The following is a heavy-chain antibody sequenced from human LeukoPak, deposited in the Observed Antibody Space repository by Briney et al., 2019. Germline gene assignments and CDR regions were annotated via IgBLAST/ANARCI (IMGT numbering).Heavy chain of an antibody. CDR2: NNPNSGGT. V-gene: IGHV1-2*02. CDR1: GYTFTDYH. CDR3: ARVRASAATGTGARYFQD. D-gene: IGHD1-1*01. J-gene: IGHJ1*01. Sequence: GASVKVSCKASGYTFTDYHIYWMRQAPGQGLEWMGWNNPNSGGTNYAQKFQGRVTMTRDTSTNTAYMELSRLRSDDTAVYFCARVRASAATGTGARYFQDWGQGTLVTVSS.